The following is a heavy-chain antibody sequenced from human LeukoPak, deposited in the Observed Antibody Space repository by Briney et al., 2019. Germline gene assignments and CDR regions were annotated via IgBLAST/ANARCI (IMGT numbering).Heavy chain of an antibody. V-gene: IGHV3-30*12. Sequence: GGSLRLSCAASGFTFSSYGMHWVRQAPGKGLEWVAVISYDGSNKYYADSVKGRFTISRDNAKKSLYLQMNSLRAEDTAVYYCARRAPGEVDYYYYYYMDDWGKGTTVTVSS. CDR2: ISYDGSNK. J-gene: IGHJ6*03. CDR1: GFTFSSYG. CDR3: ARRAPGEVDYYYYYYMDD. D-gene: IGHD1-26*01.